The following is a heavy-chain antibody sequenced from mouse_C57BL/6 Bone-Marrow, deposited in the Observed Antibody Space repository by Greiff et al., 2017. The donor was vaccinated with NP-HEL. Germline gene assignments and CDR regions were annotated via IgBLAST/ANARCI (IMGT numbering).Heavy chain of an antibody. CDR1: GYTFTDYY. CDR2: INPYNGGT. CDR3: ARVEAAQADAMDY. J-gene: IGHJ4*01. Sequence: VHVKQSGPVLVKPGASVKMSCKASGYTFTDYYMNWVKQSHGKSLEWIGVINPYNGGTSYNQKFKGKATLTVDKSSSTAYMELNSLTSEDSAVYYCARVEAAQADAMDYWGQGTSVTVSS. D-gene: IGHD3-2*02. V-gene: IGHV1-19*01.